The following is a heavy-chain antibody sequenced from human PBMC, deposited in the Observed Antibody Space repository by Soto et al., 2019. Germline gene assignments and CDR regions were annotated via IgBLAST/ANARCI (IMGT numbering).Heavy chain of an antibody. D-gene: IGHD5-12*01. Sequence: GGSLRLSCAVSGFTFNSYAMNWVRQAPGKGLEWVSSISGSGRTTYYADAVKGRFTIPRDNSKNTLFLQMNSLRSEDTAVYYCAKGVTTIVATGSWFDHWGRGTLVTVSS. CDR1: GFTFNSYA. V-gene: IGHV3-23*01. CDR2: ISGSGRTT. J-gene: IGHJ5*02. CDR3: AKGVTTIVATGSWFDH.